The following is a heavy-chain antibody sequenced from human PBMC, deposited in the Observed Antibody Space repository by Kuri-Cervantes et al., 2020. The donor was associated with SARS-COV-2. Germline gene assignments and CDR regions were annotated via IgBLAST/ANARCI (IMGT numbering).Heavy chain of an antibody. J-gene: IGHJ6*02. CDR3: ARWSIVGATRGLLRYYGMDV. CDR2: ISYDGRNK. V-gene: IGHV3-30*14. D-gene: IGHD1-26*01. Sequence: GGSLRLSCAASGFTFSSYAMHWVRQAPGKGLEWVAVISYDGRNKYYADSVKGRFTISRDNSKNTLYLQMNSLRAEDTAVYYCARWSIVGATRGLLRYYGMDVWGQGTTVTVSS. CDR1: GFTFSSYA.